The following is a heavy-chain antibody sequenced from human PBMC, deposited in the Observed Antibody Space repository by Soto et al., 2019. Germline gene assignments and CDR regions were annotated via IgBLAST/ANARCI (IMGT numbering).Heavy chain of an antibody. CDR3: ARDLAAAGL. CDR1: GYTFTSHY. V-gene: IGHV1-46*01. CDR2: INPYGGST. D-gene: IGHD6-13*01. Sequence: QVQLGQSGAEVKKPGASVKVSCKASGYTFTSHYIHWVRQAPGQVLEWMAIINPYGGSTNYAQKFRGRVTLTMDTSTSTVYMEVSSLRSEDTAVYYCARDLAAAGLWGQGTLVTVSS. J-gene: IGHJ4*02.